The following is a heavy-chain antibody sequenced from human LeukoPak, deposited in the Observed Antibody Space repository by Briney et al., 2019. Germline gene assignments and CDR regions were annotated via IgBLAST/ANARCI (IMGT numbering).Heavy chain of an antibody. D-gene: IGHD2-2*02. V-gene: IGHV4-39*07. CDR3: ARACSGTIVVVPAAITRDWYFDL. J-gene: IGHJ2*01. CDR1: GGSIVTTTFY. Sequence: PSETLSLTCSVSGGSIVTTTFYWGWVRQPPGKGLEWIGIIHHSGSTYYSSSLKSRVTISIDTSKNTLSLKLNSVTAADTAVYYCARACSGTIVVVPAAITRDWYFDLRGRGTLVTVSS. CDR2: IHHSGST.